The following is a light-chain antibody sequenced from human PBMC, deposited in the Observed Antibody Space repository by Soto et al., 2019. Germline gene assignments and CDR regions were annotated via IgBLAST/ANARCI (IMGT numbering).Light chain of an antibody. J-gene: IGLJ2*01. V-gene: IGLV1-44*01. CDR2: GSD. Sequence: QSVLSQPPSTSGTPGQRVTISCSGGTSNIGTYTVSWYQQFPETAPSLLIYGSDRRPSGVPDRFSGSKSGTSASLSIGGLHSEDEAHYYCAAWDDSLDGPTFGGGTKVTVL. CDR3: AAWDDSLDGPT. CDR1: TSNIGTYT.